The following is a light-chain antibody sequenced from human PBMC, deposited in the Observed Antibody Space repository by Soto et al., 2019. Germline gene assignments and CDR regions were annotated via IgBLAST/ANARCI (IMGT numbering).Light chain of an antibody. CDR2: ETS. CDR3: QQDGSYPLT. V-gene: IGKV3-20*01. CDR1: HSVDSSY. J-gene: IGKJ4*01. Sequence: EVVLTQSPGALSLSPGERATLSCRASHSVDSSYFAWYQQRPGQAPRLLIYETSSRATGIPDRFSGSGSGTDFTLTVSRLEPEDFAVYFCQQDGSYPLTFGGGTKGEIK.